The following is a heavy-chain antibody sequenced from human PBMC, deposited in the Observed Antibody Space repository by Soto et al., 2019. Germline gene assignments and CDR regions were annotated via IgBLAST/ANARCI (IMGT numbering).Heavy chain of an antibody. CDR3: ARVRIVGAREIEF. CDR1: GYTFNRHG. V-gene: IGHV1-18*04. Sequence: QVHLVQSGGEVKKPRASVKVSPKASGYTFNRHGITWVRQAPGQGLEWMGWISGYNGDINSEQKFQGRVSLSSDTLPSTVYLEVKSLRFDDAAVYDCARVRIVGAREIEFWGQGTLVTVSS. D-gene: IGHD1-26*01. J-gene: IGHJ4*02. CDR2: ISGYNGDI.